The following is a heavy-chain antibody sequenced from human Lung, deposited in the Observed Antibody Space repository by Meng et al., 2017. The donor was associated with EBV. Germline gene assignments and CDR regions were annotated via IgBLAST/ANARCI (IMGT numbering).Heavy chain of an antibody. D-gene: IGHD2-2*01. V-gene: IGHV1-18*01. CDR2: ISAYNGNT. J-gene: IGHJ4*02. Sequence: QVPLGAAGAECKKPGASVKVSCEASGFIFTIYAISWVRQAPGQGLQYMGWISAYNGNTNYAQELQGRVTMTTDTSTSTAYMELRSLRFDDTAVYYCARFYCSSTSCPHVLFDYWGQGTLVTVSS. CDR1: GFIFTIYA. CDR3: ARFYCSSTSCPHVLFDY.